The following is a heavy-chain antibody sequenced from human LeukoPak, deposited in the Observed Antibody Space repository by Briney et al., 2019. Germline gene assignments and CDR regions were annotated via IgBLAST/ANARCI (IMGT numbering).Heavy chain of an antibody. CDR3: ARGRITIS. CDR1: GGSFSGYY. Sequence: SETLSLTCAVFGGSFSGYYWSWIRQPPGKGLEWIGEINHSGSTNYNPSLKSRVTISVDTSKKQFSLKLSSVTAADTSVSYCARGRITISWGQGTLVTVSS. V-gene: IGHV4-34*01. CDR2: INHSGST. D-gene: IGHD3-3*01. J-gene: IGHJ5*02.